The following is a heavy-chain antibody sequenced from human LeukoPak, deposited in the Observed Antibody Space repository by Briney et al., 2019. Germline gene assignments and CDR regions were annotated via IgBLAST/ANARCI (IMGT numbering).Heavy chain of an antibody. CDR1: GFTFSSYA. Sequence: SGGSLRLSCAASGFTFSSYAMHWVRQAPGKGLEWVAVISYDGSNKYYADSVKGRFTISRDNSKNTLYLQMNSLRAEDTAVYYCARENFRLYSSSWFLRGDYWGQGTLVTVSS. J-gene: IGHJ4*02. CDR3: ARENFRLYSSSWFLRGDY. V-gene: IGHV3-30-3*01. D-gene: IGHD6-13*01. CDR2: ISYDGSNK.